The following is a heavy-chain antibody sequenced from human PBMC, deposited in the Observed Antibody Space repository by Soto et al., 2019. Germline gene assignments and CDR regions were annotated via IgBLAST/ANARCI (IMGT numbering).Heavy chain of an antibody. CDR2: INSDGSST. CDR1: GFTFSSHW. J-gene: IGHJ4*02. Sequence: GGSLRLSCAFSGFTFSSHWMHLVRQAPGKGLVWVSRINSDGSSTNYADSVKGRFTISRDNAKNTLYLQMNSLGADDTAVYYCARDSSPYYDFWSGFYTYFDYWGQGALVTVSS. V-gene: IGHV3-74*01. D-gene: IGHD3-3*01. CDR3: ARDSSPYYDFWSGFYTYFDY.